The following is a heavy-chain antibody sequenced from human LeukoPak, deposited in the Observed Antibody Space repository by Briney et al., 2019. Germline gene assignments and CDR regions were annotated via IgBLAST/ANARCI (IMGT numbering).Heavy chain of an antibody. CDR3: ARTGLGMYSFDS. CDR2: ITGSSSTI. J-gene: IGHJ4*02. CDR1: GFTFSSYS. V-gene: IGHV3-48*01. Sequence: PGGSLRLSCAASGFTFSSYSMNWVRQAAGKGLEWVSYITGSSSTINYADSVKGRFTISRDKAKNSLYLQMNSLRAEDTAVYYCARTGLGMYSFDSWGQGTLDTVSS. D-gene: IGHD3/OR15-3a*01.